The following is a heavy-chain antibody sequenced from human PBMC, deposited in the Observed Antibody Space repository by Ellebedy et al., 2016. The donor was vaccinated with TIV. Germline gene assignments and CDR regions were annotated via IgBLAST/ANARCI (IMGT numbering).Heavy chain of an antibody. V-gene: IGHV3-7*04. CDR2: INQDGSKG. CDR3: ARENWYNDY. J-gene: IGHJ4*02. Sequence: GESLKISCAASGFTFSDYYMTWVRQAPGKGLEWVTNINQDGSKGIYVDSVKGRFTIYRDNAKNSVYLQINNLRVEDTAVYYCARENWYNDYWGQGTLVTVSS. CDR1: GFTFSDYY. D-gene: IGHD1/OR15-1a*01.